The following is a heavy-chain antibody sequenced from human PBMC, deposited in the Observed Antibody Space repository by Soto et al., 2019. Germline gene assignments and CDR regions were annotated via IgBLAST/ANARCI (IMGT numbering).Heavy chain of an antibody. D-gene: IGHD3-9*01. V-gene: IGHV4-59*08. CDR2: IYYSGST. CDR3: SRHRGTISLTDY. CDR1: GGSISSNC. J-gene: IGHJ4*02. Sequence: SETLSLTCTVSGGSISSNCWSWVRQPPGKGLEWIGYIYYSGSTNYNPSLKSRVTISVDTSKNQFSLRLSSVTAADTAVYYCSRHRGTISLTDYWGQGTLLTVSS.